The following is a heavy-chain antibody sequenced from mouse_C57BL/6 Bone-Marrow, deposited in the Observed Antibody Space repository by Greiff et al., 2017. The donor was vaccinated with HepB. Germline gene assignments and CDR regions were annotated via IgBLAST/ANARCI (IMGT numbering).Heavy chain of an antibody. D-gene: IGHD1-1*01. CDR1: GYTFTSYW. CDR3: ARDYYGSSLDY. V-gene: IGHV1-50*01. J-gene: IGHJ2*01. Sequence: QVQLQQPGAELVKPGASVKLSCKASGYTFTSYWMRWVKQRPGQGLEWIGEIDPSDSYTNYNQKFKGKATLTVDTSSSTAYMQLSSLTSEDSAVYYCARDYYGSSLDYWGQGTTLTVSS. CDR2: IDPSDSYT.